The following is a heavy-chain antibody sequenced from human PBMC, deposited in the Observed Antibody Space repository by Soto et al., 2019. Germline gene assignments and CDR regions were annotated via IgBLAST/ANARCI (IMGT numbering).Heavy chain of an antibody. D-gene: IGHD1-7*01. CDR2: INSDGSST. CDR1: GFTFSSYW. CDR3: AKAELELASYYFDY. Sequence: LRLSCAASGFTFSSYWMHWVRQAPGKGLVWVSRINSDGSSTSYADSVKGRFTISRDNAKNTLYLQMNSLRAEDTAVYYCAKAELELASYYFDYWGQGTLVTVSS. V-gene: IGHV3-74*01. J-gene: IGHJ4*02.